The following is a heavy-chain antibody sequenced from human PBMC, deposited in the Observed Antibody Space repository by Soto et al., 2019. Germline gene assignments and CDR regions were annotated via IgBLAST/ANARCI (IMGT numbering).Heavy chain of an antibody. V-gene: IGHV1-18*01. CDR1: GYTFTSHG. J-gene: IGHJ4*02. Sequence: QVQLVQSGAEVKKPGASVKVSCKTSGYTFTSHGIGWVRQAHGQGLEWMGWITYNGDTNYPQKLQGRVTMTTDTSTSTAYMELRSLRSDDTAVYYCARALVTNYGVFDYWGQGTLVTVSS. D-gene: IGHD3-9*01. CDR2: ITYNGDT. CDR3: ARALVTNYGVFDY.